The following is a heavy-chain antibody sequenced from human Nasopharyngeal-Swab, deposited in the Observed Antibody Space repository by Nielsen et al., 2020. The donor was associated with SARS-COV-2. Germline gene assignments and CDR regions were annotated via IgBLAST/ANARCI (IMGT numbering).Heavy chain of an antibody. J-gene: IGHJ6*02. CDR2: ISSSSSYI. CDR1: GFTFSSYS. CDR3: ARASGYDFGYYYGMDV. Sequence: GESLKISCAASGFTFSSYSMNWVHQAPGKGLEWVSSISSSSSYIYYADSVKGRFTISRDNAKNSLYLQMNSLRAEDTAVYYCARASGYDFGYYYGMDVWGQGTTVTVSS. V-gene: IGHV3-21*04. D-gene: IGHD5-12*01.